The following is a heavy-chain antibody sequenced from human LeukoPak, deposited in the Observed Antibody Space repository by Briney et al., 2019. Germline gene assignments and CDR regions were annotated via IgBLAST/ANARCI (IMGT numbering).Heavy chain of an antibody. CDR2: INAGNGNT. J-gene: IGHJ6*02. D-gene: IGHD1-26*01. Sequence: ASVKVSCKASGYTFTTFAIHWVRQAPGQRLEWMGWINAGNGNTKYSQKFQGRVTITRDTSASTAYMELSSLRSEDTAVYYCARDDVSGSYYYYGMDVWGQGTTVTVSS. CDR1: GYTFTTFA. V-gene: IGHV1-3*01. CDR3: ARDDVSGSYYYYGMDV.